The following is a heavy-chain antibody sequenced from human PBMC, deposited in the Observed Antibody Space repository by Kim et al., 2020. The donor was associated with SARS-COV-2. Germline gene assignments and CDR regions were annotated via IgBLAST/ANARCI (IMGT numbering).Heavy chain of an antibody. CDR1: GFTFSIYA. CDR3: VKGVGVVWPFQH. CDR2: LSGDGGGT. Sequence: GGSLRLSCSASGFTFSIYAMFWVRQAPGKGLEYVSGLSGDGGGTYYADSVKDRFTISRDNSKNTLYLQMTGLRVEDTAVYYCVKGVGVVWPFQHWGQGTLGTGPS. D-gene: IGHD3-22*01. J-gene: IGHJ1*01. V-gene: IGHV3-64D*06.